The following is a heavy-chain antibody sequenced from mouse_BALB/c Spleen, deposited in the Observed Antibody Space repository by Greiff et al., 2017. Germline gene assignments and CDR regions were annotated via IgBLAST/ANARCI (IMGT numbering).Heavy chain of an antibody. CDR3: ARWDDYLAY. CDR2: IYPYNGGT. V-gene: IGHV1S29*02. Sequence: EVQLQQSGPELVKPGASVKISCKASGYTFTDYNMHWVKQSHGKSLEWIGYIYPYNGGTGYNQKFKSKATLTVDNSSSTAYMELRSLTSEDSAVYYCARWDDYLAYWGQGTLVTVSA. CDR1: GYTFTDYN. J-gene: IGHJ3*01. D-gene: IGHD2-4*01.